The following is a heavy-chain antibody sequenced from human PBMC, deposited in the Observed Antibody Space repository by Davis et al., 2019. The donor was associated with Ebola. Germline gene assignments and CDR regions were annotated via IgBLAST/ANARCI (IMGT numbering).Heavy chain of an antibody. CDR2: IRSKANSYAT. Sequence: GGSLRLSCAASGFTFSDSAMHWVRQASGKGLEWVGRIRSKANSYATAYAASVKGRFTISRDDSKNTAYLQMNSLKTEDTAVYYCTVAVAGTDFDYWGQGTLVTVSS. V-gene: IGHV3-73*01. J-gene: IGHJ4*02. D-gene: IGHD6-19*01. CDR3: TVAVAGTDFDY. CDR1: GFTFSDSA.